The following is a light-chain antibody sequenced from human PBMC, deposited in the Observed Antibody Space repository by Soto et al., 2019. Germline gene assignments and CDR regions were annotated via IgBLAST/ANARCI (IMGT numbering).Light chain of an antibody. CDR3: QVQGSLTVA. CDR2: GAS. V-gene: IGKV3-15*01. J-gene: IGKJ1*01. Sequence: IVNTQWPATLSGSTGDRATLSCWASQSVSSYLAWYQQKPGQAPRLLIYGASSRAPGIPARFSGSGSGTEFTLTLRSLTPEDFTTYYCQVQGSLTVAFGQG. CDR1: QSVSSY.